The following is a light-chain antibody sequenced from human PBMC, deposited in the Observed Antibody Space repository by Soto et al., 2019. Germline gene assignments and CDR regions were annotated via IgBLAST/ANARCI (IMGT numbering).Light chain of an antibody. CDR1: SSDVGGYNF. CDR2: EVS. V-gene: IGLV2-14*01. J-gene: IGLJ1*01. CDR3: SSYTSSSTL. Sequence: VLTQPASVFGSPGQSITFSCTGTSSDVGGYNFVSWYQQHPGKAPKLMIYEVSDRPSGISSRFSGSKSGNTASLTISGLQTEDEADYYCSSYTSSSTLFGTGTRSPP.